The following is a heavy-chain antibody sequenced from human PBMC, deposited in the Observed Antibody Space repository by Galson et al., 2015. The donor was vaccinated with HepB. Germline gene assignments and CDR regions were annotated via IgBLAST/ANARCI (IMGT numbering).Heavy chain of an antibody. D-gene: IGHD2-8*02. V-gene: IGHV3-30-3*01. Sequence: SLRLSCAASGFTFSSYAMHWVRQAPGKGLEWVAVISYDGSNKYYADSVKGRFTISRDNSKNTLYLQMSSVRAEDTAVYYCANTYHCSGGLCYFDYWGQGTLVTVSS. CDR3: ANTYHCSGGLCYFDY. J-gene: IGHJ4*02. CDR1: GFTFSSYA. CDR2: ISYDGSNK.